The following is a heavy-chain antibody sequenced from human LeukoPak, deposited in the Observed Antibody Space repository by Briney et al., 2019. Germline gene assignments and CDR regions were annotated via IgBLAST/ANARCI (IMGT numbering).Heavy chain of an antibody. V-gene: IGHV3-30*04. J-gene: IGHJ4*02. CDR3: ARDSGFSGTQRGEY. CDR2: ISYDGSNK. Sequence: PGGSLRLSCAASGFTFSSYAMHWVRQAPGKGLEWVAVISYDGSNKYYADSVKGRFTISRDNSKNTLYPQMNSLRAEDTAVYYCARDSGFSGTQRGEYWGQGTLVTVSS. D-gene: IGHD3-10*01. CDR1: GFTFSSYA.